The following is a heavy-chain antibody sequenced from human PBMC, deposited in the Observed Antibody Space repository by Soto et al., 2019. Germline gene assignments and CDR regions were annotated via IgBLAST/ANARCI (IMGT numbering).Heavy chain of an antibody. CDR2: IYSGGST. CDR1: GVTVSSNY. Sequence: PGGSLRLSCAASGVTVSSNYMSWVHQAPGKGLEWVSVIYSGGSTYYADSVKGRFTISRDNSKNTLYLQMNSLRAEDTAVYYCARIVGATDYFDYWGQGTLVTVSS. D-gene: IGHD1-26*01. V-gene: IGHV3-53*01. J-gene: IGHJ4*02. CDR3: ARIVGATDYFDY.